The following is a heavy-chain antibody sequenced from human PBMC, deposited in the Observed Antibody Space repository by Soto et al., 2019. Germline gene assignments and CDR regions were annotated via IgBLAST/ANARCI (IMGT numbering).Heavy chain of an antibody. Sequence: QVQLQESGPGLVKPSQTLSLTCPVSGGSISSGGYYWSWIRQHPGKGLGGLGYIYYSGRTYYNPPPXSXXTISVDTSKNQFSLKLSSVTAADTAVYYCAREPLTWGQGTLVTVSS. V-gene: IGHV4-31*03. J-gene: IGHJ4*02. CDR1: GGSISSGGYY. CDR2: IYYSGRT. CDR3: AREPLT.